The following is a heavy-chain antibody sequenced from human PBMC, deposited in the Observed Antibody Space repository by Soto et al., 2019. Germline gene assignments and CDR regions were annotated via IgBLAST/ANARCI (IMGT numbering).Heavy chain of an antibody. D-gene: IGHD3-10*01. CDR2: TYYRSKWYN. CDR3: ARVTMVRGVSGNYYGMDV. CDR1: VDSVSSNSAA. Sequence: SQTLSLTCAISVDSVSSNSAAWNWIRQSPSRGLEWLGRTYYRSKWYNDYAISVKSRITINPDTSKNQFSLQLNSVTPEDTAVYYCARVTMVRGVSGNYYGMDVWGQGTTVTVSS. V-gene: IGHV6-1*01. J-gene: IGHJ6*02.